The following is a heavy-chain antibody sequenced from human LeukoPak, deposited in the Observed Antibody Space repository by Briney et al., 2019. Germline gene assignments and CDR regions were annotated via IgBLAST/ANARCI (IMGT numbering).Heavy chain of an antibody. CDR3: ARDYDYYDSSGWFFGY. CDR2: IYSGGST. V-gene: IGHV3-53*01. D-gene: IGHD3-22*01. CDR1: GFTVSSNY. J-gene: IGHJ4*02. Sequence: GGSLRLSCAASGFTVSSNYMSWVRQAPGKGLEWVSVIYSGGSTYYADSVKGRFTISRDNSKNTLYLQMNSLRAEDTAVYYCARDYDYYDSSGWFFGYWGQGTLVTVSS.